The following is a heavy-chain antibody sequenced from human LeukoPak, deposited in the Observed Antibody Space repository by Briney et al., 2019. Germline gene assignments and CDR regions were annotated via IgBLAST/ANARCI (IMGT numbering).Heavy chain of an antibody. Sequence: GGSLRLSCAASGFTFSNAWMSWVRQAPGKGLEWVGRIKSKTDGGTTDYAAPVKGRFTISRDDSKNTLYLQMNSLETEDTAVYYCTTDHGDHAFDNWGRGTMVTVSS. CDR1: GFTFSNAW. CDR2: IKSKTDGGTT. V-gene: IGHV3-15*01. J-gene: IGHJ3*02. CDR3: TTDHGDHAFDN. D-gene: IGHD4-17*01.